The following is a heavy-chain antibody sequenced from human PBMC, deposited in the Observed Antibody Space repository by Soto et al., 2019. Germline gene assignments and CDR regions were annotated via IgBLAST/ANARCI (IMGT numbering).Heavy chain of an antibody. CDR1: GGSISSSRSY. CDR2: IFYSGST. V-gene: IGHV4-39*01. CDR3: ARQPTTADTDLWFDP. Sequence: QLQLQESGPGLVKASETLSLTCNVSGGSISSSRSYWAWIRQPPGKGLEWIANIFYSGSTYYNPSRASRVTVSVDTSKNQFSLKLSSVTAADTAVYYCARQPTTADTDLWFDPWGQGTLVTVSS. D-gene: IGHD2-15*01. J-gene: IGHJ5*02.